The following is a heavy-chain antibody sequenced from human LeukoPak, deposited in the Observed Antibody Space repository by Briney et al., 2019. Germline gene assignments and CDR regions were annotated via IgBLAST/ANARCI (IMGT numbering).Heavy chain of an antibody. CDR2: ISYDGSNK. D-gene: IGHD4-17*01. Sequence: GGSLRLSCAASGFTFSSYGMHWVRQAPGKGLEWVAVISYDGSNKYYADSVKGRFTTSRDNSKNTLYLQMNSLRAEDTAVYYCAKDRYGDYGSSFDYWGQGTLVTASS. J-gene: IGHJ4*02. CDR1: GFTFSSYG. V-gene: IGHV3-30*18. CDR3: AKDRYGDYGSSFDY.